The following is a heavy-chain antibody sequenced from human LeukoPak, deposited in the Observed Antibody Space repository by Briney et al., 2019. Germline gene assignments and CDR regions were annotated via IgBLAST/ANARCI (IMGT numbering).Heavy chain of an antibody. CDR3: ARGGELLPPYYFDY. D-gene: IGHD1-26*01. CDR1: GFTFSNYW. V-gene: IGHV3-7*04. Sequence: GGSLRLSCAASGFTFSNYWMSWVRQAPGKGLEWVANIKQDGSEKYYVDSVKGRFTISRDNAKNSLYLQMSSLRAEDTAVYYCARGGELLPPYYFDYWGQGTLVTVSS. CDR2: IKQDGSEK. J-gene: IGHJ4*02.